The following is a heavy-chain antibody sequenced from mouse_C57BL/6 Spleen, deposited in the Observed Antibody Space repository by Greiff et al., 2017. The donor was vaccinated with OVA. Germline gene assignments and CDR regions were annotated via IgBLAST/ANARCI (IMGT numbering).Heavy chain of an antibody. J-gene: IGHJ1*03. CDR3: ARGYGSSLWYFDV. CDR1: GFNIKDYY. D-gene: IGHD1-1*01. CDR2: IDPEDGET. V-gene: IGHV14-2*01. Sequence: EVKLMESGAELVKPGASVKLSCTASGFNIKDYYMHWVKQRTEQGLEWIGRIDPEDGETKYAPKFQGKATITADTSSNTAYLQLSSLTSEDTAVYYCARGYGSSLWYFDVWGTGTTVTVSS.